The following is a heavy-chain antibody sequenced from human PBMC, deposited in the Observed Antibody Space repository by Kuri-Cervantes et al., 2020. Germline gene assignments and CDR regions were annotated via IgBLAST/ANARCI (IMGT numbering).Heavy chain of an antibody. CDR3: ARESGYVWFDP. J-gene: IGHJ5*02. Sequence: GESLKISCAASGFTFRSYWMHWVRQDAGTGLLWVARISSNGTITTYADSVRGRFTVSRDNAKNSLYLQMNSLRDEDTAVYYCARESGYVWFDPWGQGTLVTVSS. CDR1: GFTFRSYW. D-gene: IGHD3-3*01. V-gene: IGHV3-74*03. CDR2: ISSNGTIT.